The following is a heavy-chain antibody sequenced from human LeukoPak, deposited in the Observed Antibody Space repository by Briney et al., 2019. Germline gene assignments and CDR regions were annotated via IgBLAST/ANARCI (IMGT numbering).Heavy chain of an antibody. V-gene: IGHV1-2*02. CDR2: INPNSGGT. CDR3: ARDSFYYDSSGEPYDLPGRGMDV. CDR1: GYTFTGYY. D-gene: IGHD3-22*01. Sequence: GASVKVSCKASGYTFTGYYMHWVRQAPGQGLEWMGWINPNSGGTNYAQKFQGRVTMTRDTSISTAYMELSRLRSDDTAVYYCARDSFYYDSSGEPYDLPGRGMDVWGQGTTVTVSS. J-gene: IGHJ6*02.